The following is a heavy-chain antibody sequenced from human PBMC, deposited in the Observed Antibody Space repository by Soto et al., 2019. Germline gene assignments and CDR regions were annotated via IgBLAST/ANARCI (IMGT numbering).Heavy chain of an antibody. CDR1: GYTFTSYY. V-gene: IGHV1-46*01. Sequence: ASVKVSCKASGYTFTSYYMHWVRQAPGQGLEWMGIINPSGGSTSYAQKFQGRVTMTRDTSTSTVYMELSSLRSEDTAVYYCARAQIRFLEWLSPPYYYGMDVWGQGTTVTVS. CDR2: INPSGGST. J-gene: IGHJ6*02. D-gene: IGHD3-3*01. CDR3: ARAQIRFLEWLSPPYYYGMDV.